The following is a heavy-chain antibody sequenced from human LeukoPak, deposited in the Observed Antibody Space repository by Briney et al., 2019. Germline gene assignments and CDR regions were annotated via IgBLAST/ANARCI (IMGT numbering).Heavy chain of an antibody. Sequence: GGSLRLSCAASGFTFSTYNMNWVRQAPGKGLEWVSYISSSGSTIYYADSVKGRFTISRDNAKNSPYLQMNSLRAEDTAVYYCAELGITMIGGVWGKGTTVTISS. V-gene: IGHV3-48*04. CDR3: AELGITMIGGV. D-gene: IGHD3-10*02. CDR2: ISSSGSTI. J-gene: IGHJ6*04. CDR1: GFTFSTYN.